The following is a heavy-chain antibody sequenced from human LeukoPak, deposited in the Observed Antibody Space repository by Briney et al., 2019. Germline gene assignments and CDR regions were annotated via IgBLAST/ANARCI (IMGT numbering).Heavy chain of an antibody. CDR1: GYTSPRYA. CDR2: DSTYNGDT. Sequence: PSVTVSCKGSGYTSPRYAIAWVRQAPGQGLERMGWDSTYNGDTKYAQNLQGRVTMTRDTSTNTAYMELRSLRSDDTAVYYCARDPSNTSGRYIFFDFWGQGTLVAVSS. V-gene: IGHV1-18*01. CDR3: ARDPSNTSGRYIFFDF. J-gene: IGHJ4*02. D-gene: IGHD6-25*01.